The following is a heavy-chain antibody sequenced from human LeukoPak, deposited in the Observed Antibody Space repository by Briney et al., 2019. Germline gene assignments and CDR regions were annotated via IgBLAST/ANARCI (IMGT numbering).Heavy chain of an antibody. D-gene: IGHD6-25*01. CDR1: GGSISSGSYY. CDR2: IYTSGST. J-gene: IGHJ4*02. V-gene: IGHV4-61*02. Sequence: SQTLSLTCTVSGGSISSGSYYWSWIRQPAGKGLEWIGRIYTSGSTNYNPSLKSRVTISVDTSKNQFSLKLSSVTAADTAVYYCAAHSSGNLYYFDYWGQGTLVTVSS. CDR3: AAHSSGNLYYFDY.